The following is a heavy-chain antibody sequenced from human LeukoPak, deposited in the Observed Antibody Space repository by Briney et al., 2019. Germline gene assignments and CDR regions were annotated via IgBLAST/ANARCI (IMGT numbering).Heavy chain of an antibody. CDR2: IIPIFGTA. V-gene: IGHV1-69*06. CDR1: GGTFSSYA. J-gene: IGHJ6*03. Sequence: GASVKVSCKASGGTFSSYAISWVRQAPGQGLEWMGGIIPIFGTANCAQKFQGRVTITADKSTSTAYMELSSLRSEDTAVYYCARAVIVLSSWSHDYYYMDVWGKGTTVTVSS. D-gene: IGHD2-8*01. CDR3: ARAVIVLSSWSHDYYYMDV.